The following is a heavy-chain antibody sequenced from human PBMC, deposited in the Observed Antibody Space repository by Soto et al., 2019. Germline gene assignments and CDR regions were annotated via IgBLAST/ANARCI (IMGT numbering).Heavy chain of an antibody. CDR2: INTGNGNT. CDR3: SRELFLSTAGAGTYHNYLYAMDV. J-gene: IGHJ6*02. Sequence: QVQLVQSGAEVKKPGASVKISCEAFGYTFTTSPMHWVRQAPGQALEWMGSINTGNGNTKYSPNFQGRVTITRDKSATTTYMEVNSLRSEDTSVYFYSRELFLSTAGAGTYHNYLYAMDVWGQGNTVTVSS. D-gene: IGHD6-13*01. CDR1: GYTFTTSP. V-gene: IGHV1-3*04.